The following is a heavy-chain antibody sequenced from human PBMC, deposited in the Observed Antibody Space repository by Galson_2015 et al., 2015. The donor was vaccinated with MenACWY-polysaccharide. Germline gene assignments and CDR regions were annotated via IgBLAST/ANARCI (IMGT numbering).Heavy chain of an antibody. CDR2: LNQDGSEK. Sequence: SLRLSCAASGFTFSNFWMSWVRQAPGKGLEWVASLNQDGSEKHCVDSVKGRFTVSRDNTKNSLYLQMNSLRAEDTAMYYCARTRIVGAHWFDCWGQGTLVPVSS. CDR1: GFTFSNFW. CDR3: ARTRIVGAHWFDC. J-gene: IGHJ4*02. D-gene: IGHD1-26*01. V-gene: IGHV3-7*01.